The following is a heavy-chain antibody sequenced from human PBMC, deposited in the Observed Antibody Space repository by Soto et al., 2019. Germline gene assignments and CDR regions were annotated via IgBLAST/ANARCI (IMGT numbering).Heavy chain of an antibody. CDR3: ARVGGFGATTIDY. CDR2: IYYSGST. Sequence: QVQLQESGPGLVKPSQTLSLTCTVSGGSISSGDYYWSWIRQPPGKGLEWIGYIYYSGSTYYNPSLTSRVTXSXAXXKNQFSLKLSSVTAADTAVYYCARVGGFGATTIDYWGQGTLVTVSS. J-gene: IGHJ4*02. D-gene: IGHD3-10*01. CDR1: GGSISSGDYY. V-gene: IGHV4-30-4*01.